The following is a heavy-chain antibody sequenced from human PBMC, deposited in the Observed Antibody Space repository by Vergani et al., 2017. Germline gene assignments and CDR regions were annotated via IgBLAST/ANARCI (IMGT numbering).Heavy chain of an antibody. D-gene: IGHD2-2*01. CDR2: IIPIFGTA. Sequence: QVQLVQSGAEVKKPGSSVKVSCKASGGTFSSYAISWVRQAPGQGLEWMGGIIPIFGTANYEQKFQGRVTITADESTSTAYMELSSLRSEDTAVYYCASSFPSFNIVVVPAAPFDYWGQGTLVTVSS. V-gene: IGHV1-69*01. CDR1: GGTFSSYA. CDR3: ASSFPSFNIVVVPAAPFDY. J-gene: IGHJ4*02.